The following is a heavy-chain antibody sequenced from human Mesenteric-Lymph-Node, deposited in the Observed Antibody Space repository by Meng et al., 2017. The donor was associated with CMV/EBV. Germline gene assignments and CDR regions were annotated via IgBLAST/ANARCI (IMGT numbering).Heavy chain of an antibody. CDR3: ASALFGGYYYGMDV. V-gene: IGHV1-69*05. Sequence: SVKVSCKASGGTFSSYAISWVRQAPGQGLEWMGRIIPIFGTANYAQKFQGRVTITTDESTSTAYMELSSLRSEDTAVYYCASALFGGYYYGMDVWGQGTTVTVSS. D-gene: IGHD3-3*01. CDR1: GGTFSSYA. J-gene: IGHJ6*02. CDR2: IIPIFGTA.